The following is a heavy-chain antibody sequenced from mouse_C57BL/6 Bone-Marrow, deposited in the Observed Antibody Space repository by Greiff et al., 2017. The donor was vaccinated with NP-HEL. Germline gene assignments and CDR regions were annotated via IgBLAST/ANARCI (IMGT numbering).Heavy chain of an antibody. CDR2: IDPENGDT. V-gene: IGHV14-4*01. J-gene: IGHJ2*01. Sequence: VQLQQSGAELVRPGASVKLSCTASGFNIKDDYMHWVKQRPEQGLEWIGWIDPENGDTEYASKFQGKATITADTSSNTAYLQLSSLTSEDTAVYYCTTGDYSGSSYDDYWGQGTTLTVSS. CDR3: TTGDYSGSSYDDY. CDR1: GFNIKDDY. D-gene: IGHD1-1*01.